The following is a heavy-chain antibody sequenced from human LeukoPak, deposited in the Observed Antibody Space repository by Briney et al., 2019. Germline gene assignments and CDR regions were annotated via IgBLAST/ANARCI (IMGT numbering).Heavy chain of an antibody. V-gene: IGHV3-23*01. Sequence: GGSLRLSCVASGFTFSGYAMRWVRQAPGKGLEWVSCIVASGETTYYADSVKGRFTISRDNSKNTLYLQMNSLRAEDTAIYYCADSNYWYPVDYWGQGTLVTVSS. J-gene: IGHJ4*02. D-gene: IGHD4-11*01. CDR1: GFTFSGYA. CDR3: ADSNYWYPVDY. CDR2: IVASGETT.